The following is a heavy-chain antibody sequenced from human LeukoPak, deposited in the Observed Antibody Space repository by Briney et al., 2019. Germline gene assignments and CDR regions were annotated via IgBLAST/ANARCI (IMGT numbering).Heavy chain of an antibody. CDR2: INPNSGGT. D-gene: IGHD3-22*01. J-gene: IGHJ4*02. Sequence: ASVKVSCKASGYTFTGYYMHWVRQAPGQGLEWMGRINPNSGGTNYAQKFQGRVTMTRDTSISTACMELSRLRSDDTAVYYCASHYYDSSGQHDDWGQGTLVTVSS. CDR1: GYTFTGYY. CDR3: ASHYYDSSGQHDD. V-gene: IGHV1-2*06.